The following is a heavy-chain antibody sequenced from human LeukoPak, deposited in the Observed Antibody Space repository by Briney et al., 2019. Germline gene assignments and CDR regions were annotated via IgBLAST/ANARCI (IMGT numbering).Heavy chain of an antibody. CDR1: GGTFSSYA. CDR2: IIPILGIA. CDR3: ARDHLRYFDWLPHNWFDP. Sequence: SVKVSCKASGGTFSSYAISWVRQAPGQGLEWMGRIIPILGIANYAQKFQGRVTITADKSTSTAYMELSSLRSEGTAVYYCARDHLRYFDWLPHNWFDPWCQGTLVTVSS. J-gene: IGHJ5*02. V-gene: IGHV1-69*04. D-gene: IGHD3-9*01.